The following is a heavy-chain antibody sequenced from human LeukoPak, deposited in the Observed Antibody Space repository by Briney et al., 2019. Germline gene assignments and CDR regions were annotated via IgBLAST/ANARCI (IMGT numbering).Heavy chain of an antibody. CDR3: AKQSMDEAFDI. J-gene: IGHJ3*02. CDR1: GFIFSNYG. Sequence: GGSLRLSCAASGFIFSNYGVHWVRQAPGKGLEWVAVISYVGSNKYYADSVKGRFTISRDNSKNTLYLQMNSLRAEDTAVYYCAKQSMDEAFDIWGQGTMVTVSS. V-gene: IGHV3-30*18. CDR2: ISYVGSNK. D-gene: IGHD3/OR15-3a*01.